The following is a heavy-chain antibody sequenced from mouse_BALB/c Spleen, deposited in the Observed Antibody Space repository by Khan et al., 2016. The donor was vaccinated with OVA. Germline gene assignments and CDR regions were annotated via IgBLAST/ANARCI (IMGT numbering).Heavy chain of an antibody. Sequence: QVQLKESGPGLVAPSQSLSITCTISGFSLTNYGVHWVRQPPGKGLEWLVVIWNDGNTAYNSAIKSRLTISKDNSKSQVFLKMNSLQTAATAMYFCARQPYEHYNIMDNWGQGTSVTVSS. J-gene: IGHJ4*01. D-gene: IGHD1-1*01. CDR1: GFSLTNYG. V-gene: IGHV2-6-1*01. CDR3: ARQPYEHYNIMDN. CDR2: IWNDGNT.